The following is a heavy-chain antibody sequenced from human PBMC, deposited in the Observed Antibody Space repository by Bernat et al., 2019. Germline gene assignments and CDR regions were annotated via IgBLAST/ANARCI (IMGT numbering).Heavy chain of an antibody. CDR3: AREPYYGSGSYYDF. CDR2: ISHSGNT. CDR1: GGSITSAGYS. D-gene: IGHD3-10*01. V-gene: IGHV4-30-2*01. J-gene: IGHJ4*02. Sequence: QLQLQESGSGLVKPSQTLSLTCAVSGGSITSAGYSWSWIRQPPGKALEWIGYISHSGNTYYDPSLKSRVTISLDRSKNQFSLKLSSVTAADTAVYYCAREPYYGSGSYYDFWGQGTLVTVSS.